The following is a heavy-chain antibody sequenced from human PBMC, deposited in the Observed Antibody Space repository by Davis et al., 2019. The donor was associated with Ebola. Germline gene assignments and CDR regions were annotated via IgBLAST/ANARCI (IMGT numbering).Heavy chain of an antibody. Sequence: SLITPCAALGFTLSRNAMHWLRQALGKGMEWVAVTSADGSREFYAASVKGRFAISRDNSKNTVYLQMKTLRTEDTAVYSCAKDRVELWLPLNYYYYCLDDWGKGTTVNVSS. CDR1: GFTLSRNA. D-gene: IGHD5-12*01. CDR3: AKDRVELWLPLNYYYYCLDD. CDR2: TSADGSRE. J-gene: IGHJ6*03. V-gene: IGHV3-30*09.